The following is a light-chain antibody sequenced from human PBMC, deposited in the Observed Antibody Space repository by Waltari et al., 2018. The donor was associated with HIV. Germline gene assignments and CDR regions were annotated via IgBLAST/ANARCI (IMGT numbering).Light chain of an antibody. CDR3: SSYTTGSTLV. CDR2: DVS. V-gene: IGLV2-14*01. Sequence: QSALTPPASVSGSPGQSITISCTGTSRDVGGYDYVSWYQQDPGKAPKVIIYDVSKRPSGVSNRFSGSKSGNTASLTISGLQAEDEADYYCSSYTTGSTLVFGGGTTVTVL. J-gene: IGLJ3*02. CDR1: SRDVGGYDY.